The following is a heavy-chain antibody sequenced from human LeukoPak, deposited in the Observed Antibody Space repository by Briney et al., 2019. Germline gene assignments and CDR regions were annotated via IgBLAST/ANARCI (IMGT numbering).Heavy chain of an antibody. Sequence: SETLSLTCTVSGGSISGYYWNWIRQPPGKGLEWIGHIYYSGSTDYKPSLKSRVTISVDTSKNQFSLKLSSVTAADTAVYYCAREWGTTGTTCWFDPWGQGTLFTVSS. D-gene: IGHD1-1*01. CDR2: IYYSGST. J-gene: IGHJ5*02. CDR1: GGSISGYY. CDR3: AREWGTTGTTCWFDP. V-gene: IGHV4-59*12.